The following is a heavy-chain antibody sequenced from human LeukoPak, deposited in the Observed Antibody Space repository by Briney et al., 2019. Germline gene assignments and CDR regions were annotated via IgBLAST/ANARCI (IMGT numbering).Heavy chain of an antibody. CDR2: INPSGGST. CDR1: GYTFTGYY. D-gene: IGHD3-22*01. J-gene: IGHJ4*02. Sequence: GASVKVSCKASGYTFTGYYMHWVRQAPGQGLEWMGIINPSGGSTSYAQKFQGRVTMTRDTSKNHFSLDLSSVTAADSAVYYCARDYRMTMIVDWGQGTLVTVSS. CDR3: ARDYRMTMIVD. V-gene: IGHV1-46*01.